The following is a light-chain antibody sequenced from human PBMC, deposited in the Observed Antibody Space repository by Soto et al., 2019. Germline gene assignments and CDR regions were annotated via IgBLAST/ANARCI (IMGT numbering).Light chain of an antibody. J-gene: IGKJ3*01. CDR2: TAS. CDR3: QQTSSFPFP. V-gene: IGKV1-12*01. Sequence: IQMTQSPYSVSASVGDRVTITCRASQGISRWLAWYQQKPGKAPKLLIYTASRLQSGVPSRFSGSGSGTDCTLTISSLQPEDFATYYCQQTSSFPFPLGPGTKVDIK. CDR1: QGISRW.